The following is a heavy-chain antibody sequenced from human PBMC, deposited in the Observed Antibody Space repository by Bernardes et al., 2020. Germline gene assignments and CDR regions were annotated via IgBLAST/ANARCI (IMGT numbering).Heavy chain of an antibody. D-gene: IGHD2-2*01. CDR2: IGSKVDNYAT. CDR1: GFPFSAST. CDR3: TTLGGMYSSNSDY. V-gene: IGHV3-73*01. Sequence: GSLRLSCSASGFPFSASTIHWVRQASGQGLEWVGRIGSKVDNYATAYAASLRGKFTVSRDDSKDTAYLQMSGLTTEDTAVYYCTTLGGMYSSNSDYWGQGTLVTVSS. J-gene: IGHJ4*01.